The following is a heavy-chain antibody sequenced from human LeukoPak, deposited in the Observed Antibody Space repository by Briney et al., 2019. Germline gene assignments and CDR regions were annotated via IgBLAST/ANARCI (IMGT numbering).Heavy chain of an antibody. V-gene: IGHV3-53*01. CDR2: LYSDGNT. CDR1: GFTVITND. J-gene: IGHJ4*02. D-gene: IGHD1-14*01. Sequence: GGSLRLSCAASGFTVITNDMTWVRQAPGKGLEWVSVLYSDGNTKYADSVQGRFTISRDNSKNTLYLEMNSLSPDDTAVYYCARGVEPLAANTLAYWGQGTLVTVAS. CDR3: ARGVEPLAANTLAY.